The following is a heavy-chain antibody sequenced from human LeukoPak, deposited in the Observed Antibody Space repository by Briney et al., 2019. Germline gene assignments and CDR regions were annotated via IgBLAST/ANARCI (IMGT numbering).Heavy chain of an antibody. CDR3: ARETVLLWFGELLYNWFDP. CDR1: GFTFSSYG. V-gene: IGHV3-30*02. J-gene: IGHJ5*02. D-gene: IGHD3-10*01. Sequence: PGGSLRLSCAASGFTFSSYGMHWVRQAPGKGLEWVAFIRYDGSNKYYADSVKGRFTISRDNAKNSLYLQMNSLRAEDTAVYYCARETVLLWFGELLYNWFDPWGQGTLVTVSS. CDR2: IRYDGSNK.